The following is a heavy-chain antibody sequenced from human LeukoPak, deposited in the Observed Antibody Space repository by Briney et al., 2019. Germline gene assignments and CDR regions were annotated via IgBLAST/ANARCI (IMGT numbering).Heavy chain of an antibody. J-gene: IGHJ4*02. CDR1: GYTFTGYY. D-gene: IGHD6-13*01. CDR2: INPSGGST. CDR3: ARGSSSWYYEGLGGLDY. V-gene: IGHV1-46*01. Sequence: ASVKVSCKASGYTFTGYYMHWVRQAPGQGLEWMGIINPSGGSTSYAQKFQGRVTMTRDMSTSTVYMELSSLRSEDTAVYYCARGSSSWYYEGLGGLDYWGQGTLVTVSS.